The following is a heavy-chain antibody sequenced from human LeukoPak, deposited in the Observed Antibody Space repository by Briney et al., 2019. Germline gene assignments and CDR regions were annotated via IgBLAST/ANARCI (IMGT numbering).Heavy chain of an antibody. CDR1: GFTVSSNY. Sequence: PGGSLRLSCAASGFTVSSNYMSWVRQAPGKGLEWVSVIYSGGSTYYADSVKGRFTISRDNSKNTLYLQMNSLRAEDTAVYYCARESTSWYFDLWGRGTLSLSPQ. CDR2: IYSGGST. J-gene: IGHJ2*01. D-gene: IGHD2-2*01. V-gene: IGHV3-53*01. CDR3: ARESTSWYFDL.